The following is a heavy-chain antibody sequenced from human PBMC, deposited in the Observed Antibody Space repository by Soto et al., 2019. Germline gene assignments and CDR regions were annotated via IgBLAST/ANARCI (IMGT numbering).Heavy chain of an antibody. CDR2: IIPRSGTA. CDR1: GDTSNNYP. J-gene: IGHJ4*02. D-gene: IGHD6-13*01. CDR3: ANSYGISWYGDF. Sequence: SVKVSCKASGDTSNNYPVTWVRQAPGQGLEWMGGIIPRSGTANYAQKFEGRVTLTADQSTSTAYMELRSLRPEDTAVYYCANSYGISWYGDFWGQGTLVTVSS. V-gene: IGHV1-69*13.